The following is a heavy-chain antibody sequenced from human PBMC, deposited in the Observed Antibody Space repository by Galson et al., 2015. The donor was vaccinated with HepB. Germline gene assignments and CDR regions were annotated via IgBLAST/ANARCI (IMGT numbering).Heavy chain of an antibody. CDR3: ARGPVGPRFDP. Sequence: TLSLTCTVSGASIDSGGHYWSWIRQPPGRGLECIAYIYYSGSSYYNPSLESRATISINTSTNQFALKLTSVTAADPAVYYCARGPVGPRFDPWGQGSRVTVSS. CDR2: IYYSGSS. J-gene: IGHJ5*02. V-gene: IGHV4-31*03. CDR1: GASIDSGGHY.